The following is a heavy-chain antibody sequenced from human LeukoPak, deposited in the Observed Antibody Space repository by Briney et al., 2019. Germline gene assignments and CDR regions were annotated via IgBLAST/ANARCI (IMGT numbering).Heavy chain of an antibody. CDR1: GFTVSSYS. CDR3: AADLPPPRGYDYPVDD. Sequence: PGGSLRLSCAASGFTVSSYSMNWVRQAPGKGLEWVGRIKSKNDGETTEYAAPVKDRFTISRDDSKDTLYLYMNSLKTDDTAVYYCAADLPPPRGYDYPVDDWGQGTLVTVSS. V-gene: IGHV3-15*01. J-gene: IGHJ4*02. CDR2: IKSKNDGETT. D-gene: IGHD5-12*01.